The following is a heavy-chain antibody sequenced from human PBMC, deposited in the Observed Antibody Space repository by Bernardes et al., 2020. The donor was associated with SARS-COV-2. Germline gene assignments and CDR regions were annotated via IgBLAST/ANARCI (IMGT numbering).Heavy chain of an antibody. J-gene: IGHJ3*02. CDR3: ARDGEWELPNYAFDM. CDR1: GYTFTSYD. V-gene: IGHV1-8*01. CDR2: MNPNSGNT. Sequence: ASVKVSCKASGYTFTSYDINWVRQATGQGLEWMGWMNPNSGNTGYAQKFQDRVTMTRNTSISTAYMELSSLRSEDTAVYYCARDGEWELPNYAFDMWGQGTMVTVSS. D-gene: IGHD1-26*01.